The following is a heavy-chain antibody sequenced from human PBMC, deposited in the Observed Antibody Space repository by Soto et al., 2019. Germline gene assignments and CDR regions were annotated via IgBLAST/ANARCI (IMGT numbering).Heavy chain of an antibody. D-gene: IGHD4-17*01. Sequence: QVQLVQSGAEVKKPGSSVKGSCKASGGTFSSYTISWVRQAPGQGLEWMGRIIPILGIANYAQKFQGRVTITADKSTSTDYEELSSLRPEDTAVYYCARGHPTVSRDRFDYWGQGTLVTVSS. CDR3: ARGHPTVSRDRFDY. J-gene: IGHJ4*02. CDR1: GGTFSSYT. CDR2: IIPILGIA. V-gene: IGHV1-69*02.